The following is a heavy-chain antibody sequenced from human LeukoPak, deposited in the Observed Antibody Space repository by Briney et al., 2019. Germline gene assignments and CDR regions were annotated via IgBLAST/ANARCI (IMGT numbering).Heavy chain of an antibody. Sequence: PGGSLRLSCAVSGLTFSNYWMHWVRQAPGKGLEWVSAISGSGGSTYYAGSVKGRFTISRDNSKNTLYLQMNSLRAEDTAVYYCAKDLTIFGEMDVWGKGTTVTVSS. V-gene: IGHV3-23*01. J-gene: IGHJ6*04. D-gene: IGHD3-3*01. CDR3: AKDLTIFGEMDV. CDR1: GLTFSNYW. CDR2: ISGSGGST.